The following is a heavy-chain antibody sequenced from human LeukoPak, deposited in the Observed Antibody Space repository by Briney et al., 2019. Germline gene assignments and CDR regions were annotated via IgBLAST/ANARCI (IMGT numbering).Heavy chain of an antibody. J-gene: IGHJ4*02. CDR3: ASGYSSGWYVVDY. Sequence: GGSLRLSCAASGFTSSSYWMSWVRQAPGKGLEWVANIKQDGSEKYYVDSVKGRFTISRDNAKNSLYLQMNSLRAEDTAVYYCASGYSSGWYVVDYWGQGTLVTVSS. V-gene: IGHV3-7*01. CDR2: IKQDGSEK. D-gene: IGHD6-19*01. CDR1: GFTSSSYW.